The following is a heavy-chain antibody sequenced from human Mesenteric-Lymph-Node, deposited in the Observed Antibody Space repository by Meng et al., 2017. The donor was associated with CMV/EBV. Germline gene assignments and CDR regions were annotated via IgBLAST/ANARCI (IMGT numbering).Heavy chain of an antibody. CDR1: GFTFSSYA. J-gene: IGHJ2*01. D-gene: IGHD4-23*01. CDR3: AKRWNYWYFDL. CDR2: ISSNGGST. V-gene: IGHV3-64*04. Sequence: GGSLRLSCAASGFTFSSYAMHWVRQAPGKGLEYVSAISSNGGSTYYADSVKGRFTISRDNSKNTLYLQMNSLRAEDTAVYYCAKRWNYWYFDLWGRGTLVTVSS.